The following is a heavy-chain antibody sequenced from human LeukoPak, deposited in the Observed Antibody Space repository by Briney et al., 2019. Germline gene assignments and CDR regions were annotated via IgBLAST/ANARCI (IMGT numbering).Heavy chain of an antibody. CDR1: GGSFSGYY. V-gene: IGHV4-34*01. Sequence: SETLSLTCAVYGGSFSGYYWSWIRQPPGKGLEWIGEINHSGSTNYNPSLKSRVTISVDTSKNQFSLKLSSVTAADTAVYYCARDLYDFWSGYHEHLPPGNMDVWGKGTTVTVSS. J-gene: IGHJ6*03. CDR3: ARDLYDFWSGYHEHLPPGNMDV. D-gene: IGHD3-3*01. CDR2: INHSGST.